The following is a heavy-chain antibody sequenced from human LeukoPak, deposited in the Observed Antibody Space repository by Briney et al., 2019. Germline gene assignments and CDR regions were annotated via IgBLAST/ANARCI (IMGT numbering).Heavy chain of an antibody. CDR2: IYHSGST. CDR1: GGSFSGYY. V-gene: IGHV4-34*01. Sequence: SETLSLTCAVYGGSFSGYYWSWIRQPPGKGLEWIGYIYHSGSTYYNPSLKSRVTISVDRSKNQFSLKLSSVTAADTAVYYCARGNTYYDILTGYGTNWFDPWGQGTLVTVSS. D-gene: IGHD3-9*01. CDR3: ARGNTYYDILTGYGTNWFDP. J-gene: IGHJ5*02.